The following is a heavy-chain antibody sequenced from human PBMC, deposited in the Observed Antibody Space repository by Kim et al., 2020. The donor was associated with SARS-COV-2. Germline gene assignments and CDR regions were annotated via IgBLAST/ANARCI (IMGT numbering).Heavy chain of an antibody. D-gene: IGHD1-26*01. CDR2: IYYSGST. J-gene: IGHJ6*02. V-gene: IGHV4-59*13. Sequence: SETLSLTCTVSGGSISSYYWSWIRQPPGKGLEWIGYIYYSGSTNYNPSLKSRVTISVDTSKNQFSLKLSSVTAADTAVYYCARDMWELGGGYYYGMDVWGQGTTVTVSS. CDR1: GGSISSYY. CDR3: ARDMWELGGGYYYGMDV.